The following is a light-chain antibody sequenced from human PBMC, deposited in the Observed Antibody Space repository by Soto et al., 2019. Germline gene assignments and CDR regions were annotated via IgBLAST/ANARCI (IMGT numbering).Light chain of an antibody. CDR2: GNN. J-gene: IGLJ2*01. CDR3: QSYDSSLRVYVV. Sequence: QSVLTQPPSVSGAPGQTSTISCTGSSANIGAGYDVHRYQQFPGTAPKLIIHGNNDRPSGVSDRFYASKSCTSASLAITGLQANDEADYYCQSYDSSLRVYVVFGGGTKLTGL. V-gene: IGLV1-40*01. CDR1: SANIGAGYD.